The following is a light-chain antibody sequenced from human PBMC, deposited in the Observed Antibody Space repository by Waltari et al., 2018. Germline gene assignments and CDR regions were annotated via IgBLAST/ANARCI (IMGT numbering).Light chain of an antibody. CDR1: QDVNEY. CDR3: QQRYA. CDR2: DAS. J-gene: IGKJ4*01. V-gene: IGKV3-11*01. Sequence: EIVLTQSPATLSLSPVQRAALSCRASQDVNEYIAWYQQKPGQPPRLLIYDASKRATGIPDRFSGSGSGTDFTLTISTREPEDFGVYYCQQRYAFGGGTKVEI.